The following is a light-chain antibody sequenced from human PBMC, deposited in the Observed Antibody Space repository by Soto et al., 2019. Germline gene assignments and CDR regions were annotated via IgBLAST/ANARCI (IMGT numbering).Light chain of an antibody. J-gene: IGLJ1*01. CDR3: SSYTTAFFYV. CDR1: SSDVGNYNY. V-gene: IGLV2-14*01. Sequence: QSVLTQPASVSGSPGQSITISCTGTSSDVGNYNYVSWYQQYPGRVPKLLIYMVSNRPSGVSNRFSGSKSGNTASLTISGLQAEDEADYYCSSYTTAFFYVFGTGTKVTVL. CDR2: MVS.